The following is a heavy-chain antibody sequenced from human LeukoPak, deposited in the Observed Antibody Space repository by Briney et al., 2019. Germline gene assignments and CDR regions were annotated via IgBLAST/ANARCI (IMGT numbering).Heavy chain of an antibody. V-gene: IGHV3-23*01. Sequence: GGSLRLSCAASGFTFSSYAMTWVRQAPGKGLEWVSGISARGGSTYYADSVKGRFTISRDNSKNTLYLQMNSLRAEDTAVYYCAKTPAVAGTPYFDYWGQGTLVTVSP. J-gene: IGHJ4*02. CDR2: ISARGGST. CDR3: AKTPAVAGTPYFDY. CDR1: GFTFSSYA. D-gene: IGHD6-19*01.